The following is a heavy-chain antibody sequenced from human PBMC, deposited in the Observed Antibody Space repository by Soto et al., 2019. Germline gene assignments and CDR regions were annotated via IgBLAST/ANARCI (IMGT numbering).Heavy chain of an antibody. V-gene: IGHV4-39*01. D-gene: IGHD2-2*01. CDR2: IHYTGST. CDR1: GGSISSSIYY. Sequence: SETLSLTCTVSGGSISSSIYYWGWIRHPPGKGLEWIGCIHYTGSTYYNPSLRSRATSSVDTSKNQFSLKVSSVTAADTAVYYCARRLFSSTWPSYFDYWGQGTLVTVSS. CDR3: ARRLFSSTWPSYFDY. J-gene: IGHJ4*02.